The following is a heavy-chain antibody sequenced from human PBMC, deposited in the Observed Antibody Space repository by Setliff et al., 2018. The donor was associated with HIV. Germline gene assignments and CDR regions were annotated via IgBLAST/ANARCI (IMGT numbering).Heavy chain of an antibody. J-gene: IGHJ4*02. CDR2: INTYTGNP. CDR3: ARDGYYYDSSGHLAYYFDY. D-gene: IGHD3-22*01. CDR1: GGTFSSYG. V-gene: IGHV7-4-1*02. Sequence: ASVKVSCKASGGTFSSYGITWVRQAPGQGLEWMGWINTYTGNPTYAQDFTGRFVFSLDTSVSTAYLQISSLKAEDIAVYYCARDGYYYDSSGHLAYYFDYWGQGTLVTVSS.